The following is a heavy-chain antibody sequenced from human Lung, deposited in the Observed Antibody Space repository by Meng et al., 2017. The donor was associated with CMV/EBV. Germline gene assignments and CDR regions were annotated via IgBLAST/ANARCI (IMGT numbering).Heavy chain of an antibody. CDR3: ARDRGYANSCYEEDY. V-gene: IGHV1-46*01. CDR2: INPSTGGT. CDR1: GYPFTIYY. D-gene: IGHD6-13*01. Sequence: ASXXVSXKASGYPFTIYYMHWVRQAPGQGLEWMGIINPSTGGTSYAQKFRGRLTMTRDTSTSTVYTELSSLRSEDTAVYYCARDRGYANSCYEEDYWGQGXLVTVSS. J-gene: IGHJ4*02.